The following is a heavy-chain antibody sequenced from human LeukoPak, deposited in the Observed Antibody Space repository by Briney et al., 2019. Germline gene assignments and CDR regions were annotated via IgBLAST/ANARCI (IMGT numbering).Heavy chain of an antibody. V-gene: IGHV3-23*01. CDR2: ISDSSRTT. Sequence: GGSLRLSCEVSGFTFSTEAMTWVRHAPGKGLEWVSSISDSSRTTYYADSVQGRFTISRDNSRNTVYLQMNSLRVEDTAFYYCAKKLGFIPQFDYWSQGTLVAVSS. D-gene: IGHD6-13*01. CDR3: AKKLGFIPQFDY. CDR1: GFTFSTEA. J-gene: IGHJ4*02.